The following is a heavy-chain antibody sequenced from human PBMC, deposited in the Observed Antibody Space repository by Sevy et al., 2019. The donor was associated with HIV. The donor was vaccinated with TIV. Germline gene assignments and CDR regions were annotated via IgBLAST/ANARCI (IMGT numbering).Heavy chain of an antibody. CDR3: AREIGNYND. V-gene: IGHV3-74*01. CDR2: IKSDGSIT. Sequence: GGSLRLSCVASGFTFSSYWMHWVRQAPGKGLVRVSRIKSDGSITNYADSVKGRFTISRDNAKNTLYLQMNSLRAEDTAVYYCAREIGNYNDWGQGTLVTVSS. D-gene: IGHD1-7*01. J-gene: IGHJ4*02. CDR1: GFTFSSYW.